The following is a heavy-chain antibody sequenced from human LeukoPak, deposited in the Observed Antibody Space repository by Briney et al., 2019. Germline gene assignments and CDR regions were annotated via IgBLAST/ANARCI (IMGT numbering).Heavy chain of an antibody. CDR2: FDPEDGET. V-gene: IGHV1-24*01. Sequence: GGSLRLSCAASGFTFDDYAMHWVRQAPGKGLEWMGGFDPEDGETIYAQKFQGRVTMTEDTSTDTAHMELSSLRSEDTAVYYCATGGGDGSGSYNPARRYYYYYYMDVWGKGTTVTISS. D-gene: IGHD3-10*01. CDR3: ATGGGDGSGSYNPARRYYYYYYMDV. CDR1: GFTFDDYA. J-gene: IGHJ6*03.